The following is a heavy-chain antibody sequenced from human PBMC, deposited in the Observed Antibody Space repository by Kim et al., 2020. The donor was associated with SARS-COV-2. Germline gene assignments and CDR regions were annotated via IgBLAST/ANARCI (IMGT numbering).Heavy chain of an antibody. CDR3: ITVDVAARPSYYYGMDV. CDR2: IKTKTDGGTT. CDR1: GFTFSNAW. Sequence: GGSLKLSCAASGFTFSNAWMSWVRQAPGKGLEWVGRIKTKTDGGTTDYAAPVKGRFTISRDDSENTLYLQMNSLKTEDTAVYYCITVDVAARPSYYYGMDVWGPGTTVTVSS. D-gene: IGHD6-6*01. V-gene: IGHV3-15*01. J-gene: IGHJ6*02.